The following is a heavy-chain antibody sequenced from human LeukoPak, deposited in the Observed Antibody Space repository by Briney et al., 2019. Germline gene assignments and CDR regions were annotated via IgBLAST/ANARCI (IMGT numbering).Heavy chain of an antibody. V-gene: IGHV3-11*04. J-gene: IGHJ4*02. D-gene: IGHD3-10*01. Sequence: GGSLRLSCAASGFTFSDYYMSWIRQAPGKGLEWLSYISDSGSIIFYADSVKGRFTISRDNAKNTLYLHMNSLRDEDTAVYFCARGPPDGSGSYYPGDYWGQGTLVTVSS. CDR2: ISDSGSII. CDR1: GFTFSDYY. CDR3: ARGPPDGSGSYYPGDY.